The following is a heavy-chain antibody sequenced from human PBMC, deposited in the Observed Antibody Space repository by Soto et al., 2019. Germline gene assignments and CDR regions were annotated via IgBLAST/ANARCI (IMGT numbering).Heavy chain of an antibody. D-gene: IGHD1-26*01. Sequence: EVQLVESGGGLVQPGGSLRLSCAASGFSFSSYSMNWVRQAPGKGLEWVSYISGGGGTTYSADSVKGRFTISRDNAKKSLYLQLSSLRDVDTAVYYCARDPMSGSQKLYFDYWGQGTLVTVSS. J-gene: IGHJ4*02. V-gene: IGHV3-48*02. CDR3: ARDPMSGSQKLYFDY. CDR1: GFSFSSYS. CDR2: ISGGGGTT.